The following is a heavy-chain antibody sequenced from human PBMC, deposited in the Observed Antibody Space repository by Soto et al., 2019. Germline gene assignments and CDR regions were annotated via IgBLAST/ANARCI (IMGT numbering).Heavy chain of an antibody. D-gene: IGHD3-16*01. CDR3: ARFGGPCGMDV. CDR2: IGTAGDT. Sequence: PGGSLRLSCAASGFTFSSYDMHWVRQATGKCLEWVSAIGTAGDTYYPGSVKGRFTISRENAKNSLYLQMNSLRAGDTAVYYCARFGGPCGMDVWGQGXTVTVYS. V-gene: IGHV3-13*01. J-gene: IGHJ6*02. CDR1: GFTFSSYD.